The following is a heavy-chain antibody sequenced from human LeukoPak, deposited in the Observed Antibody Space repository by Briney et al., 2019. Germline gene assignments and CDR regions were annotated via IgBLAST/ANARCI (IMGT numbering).Heavy chain of an antibody. J-gene: IGHJ5*02. CDR3: ARDREYYYGSGSSNWFDP. D-gene: IGHD3-10*01. V-gene: IGHV4-59*01. CDR2: IYYSGST. Sequence: PSETLSLTCTVSGGSISSYYWSWTRQPPGKGLEWIGYIYYSGSTNYNPSLKSRVTISVDTSKNQFSLKLSSVTAADTAVYYCARDREYYYGSGSSNWFDPWGQGTLVTVSS. CDR1: GGSISSYY.